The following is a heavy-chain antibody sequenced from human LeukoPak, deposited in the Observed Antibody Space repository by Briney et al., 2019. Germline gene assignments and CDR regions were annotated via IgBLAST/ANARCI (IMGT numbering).Heavy chain of an antibody. CDR1: GYSFSNYW. CDR3: ARVDYYDRSGYFDY. J-gene: IGHJ4*02. V-gene: IGHV5-51*01. Sequence: GESLQISCEGSGYSFSNYWLGWGRQMPGKGLEGMGIIYPGDSDTRYSPSFQGQVTISADKSISTAYLQWSSLKASDTAMYYCARVDYYDRSGYFDYWGQGTQVTVSS. CDR2: IYPGDSDT. D-gene: IGHD3-22*01.